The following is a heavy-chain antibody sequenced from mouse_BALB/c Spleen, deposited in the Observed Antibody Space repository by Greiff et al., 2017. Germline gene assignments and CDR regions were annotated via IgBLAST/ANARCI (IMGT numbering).Heavy chain of an antibody. Sequence: EVKLVESGGGLVQPGGSRKLSCAASGFTFSSFGMHWVRQAPEKGLEWVAYISSGSSTIYYADTVKGRFTISRDNPKNTLFLQMTSLRSEDTAMYYCARGVASYAMDYWGQGTSVTVSS. CDR1: GFTFSSFG. CDR2: ISSGSSTI. J-gene: IGHJ4*01. D-gene: IGHD1-1*02. CDR3: ARGVASYAMDY. V-gene: IGHV5-17*02.